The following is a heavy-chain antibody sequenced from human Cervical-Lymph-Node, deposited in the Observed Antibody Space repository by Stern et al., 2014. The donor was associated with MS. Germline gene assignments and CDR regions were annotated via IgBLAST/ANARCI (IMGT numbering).Heavy chain of an antibody. D-gene: IGHD3-3*01. J-gene: IGHJ5*02. CDR2: ISYDGSNK. CDR1: GFTFSVYG. V-gene: IGHV3-30*18. CDR3: TKRESDFWSGGFDP. Sequence: VQLVESGGGVVQPGRSLRLSCAASGFTFSVYGMHWVRQAPGKGLEWVALISYDGSNKSYADSMKGRFTISRDNSKDTLYLQMNSLRSEDTAVYYCTKRESDFWSGGFDPWGQGTLVTVSS.